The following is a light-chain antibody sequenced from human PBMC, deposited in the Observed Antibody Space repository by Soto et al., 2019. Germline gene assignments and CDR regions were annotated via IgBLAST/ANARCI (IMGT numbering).Light chain of an antibody. J-gene: IGLJ2*01. CDR3: QSYDSRLSGSVV. V-gene: IGLV1-40*01. CDR2: GNS. CDR1: SSNIGAGYD. Sequence: QSVLTQPPSVSGAPGQRVTISCTGSSSNIGAGYDVHWYQQLPGTAPKLLIYGNSNRPSVVPDRFSGSKSGTSASLAITGLQAEDEADYYCQSYDSRLSGSVVFGGGTQLTVL.